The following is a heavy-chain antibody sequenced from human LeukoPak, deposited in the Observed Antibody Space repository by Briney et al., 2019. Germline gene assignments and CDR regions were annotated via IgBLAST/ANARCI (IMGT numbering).Heavy chain of an antibody. CDR3: ARDPEYSSSIDWFDP. D-gene: IGHD6-6*01. J-gene: IGHJ5*02. CDR1: GGTFSSYA. CDR2: IIPIFGTA. Sequence: SVKVSCKASGGTFSSYAISWVRQAPGQGPEWMGGIIPIFGTANYAQKFQGRVTITADESTSTAYMELSSLRSEDTAVYYCARDPEYSSSIDWFDPWGQGTLVTVSS. V-gene: IGHV1-69*01.